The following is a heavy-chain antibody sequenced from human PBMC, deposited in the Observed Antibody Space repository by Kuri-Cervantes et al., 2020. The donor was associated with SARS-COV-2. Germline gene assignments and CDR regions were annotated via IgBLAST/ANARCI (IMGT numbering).Heavy chain of an antibody. D-gene: IGHD3-3*01. CDR2: VYHSGSA. J-gene: IGHJ3*02. CDR3: ARLYYDFWSGYYKNDAFDI. CDR1: GGSISSSGYY. V-gene: IGHV4-39*01. Sequence: SETLSLTCSVSGGSISSSGYYWGWIRQAPGKEVEWIGSVYHSGSAYYTPSLKSRVTISVDTSKNQVSLRLNSVTAADTAVYYCARLYYDFWSGYYKNDAFDIWGQGTMVTVSS.